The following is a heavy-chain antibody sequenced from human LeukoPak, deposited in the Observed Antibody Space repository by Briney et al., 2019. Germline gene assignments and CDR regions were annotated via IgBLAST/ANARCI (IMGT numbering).Heavy chain of an antibody. V-gene: IGHV3-21*01. D-gene: IGHD2-2*01. CDR2: IGRSGNYI. Sequence: GGSLRLSCVASGFTFSAYSMNWVRQAPGEGLEWVSTIGRSGNYIYHADSVKGRFTISRDNAKNSLYLQMNSLRAEDTAVYYCARDCSSTRCPALGYWGQGTLVTVSS. CDR1: GFTFSAYS. J-gene: IGHJ4*02. CDR3: ARDCSSTRCPALGY.